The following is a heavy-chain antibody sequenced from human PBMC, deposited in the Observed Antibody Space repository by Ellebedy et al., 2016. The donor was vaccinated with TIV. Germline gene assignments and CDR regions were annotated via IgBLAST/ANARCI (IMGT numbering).Heavy chain of an antibody. CDR3: SRDELLWFGRGHDY. Sequence: GESLKISCAASGFTFSSYSMSWVRQAPGKGLEWVSSISSSSSYIYYADSVKGRFTISRDNAKNSLYLQMNRLRAEDTVVYYWSRDELLWFGRGHDYWGQGTLVTVSS. V-gene: IGHV3-21*01. D-gene: IGHD3-10*01. CDR1: GFTFSSYS. CDR2: ISSSSSYI. J-gene: IGHJ4*02.